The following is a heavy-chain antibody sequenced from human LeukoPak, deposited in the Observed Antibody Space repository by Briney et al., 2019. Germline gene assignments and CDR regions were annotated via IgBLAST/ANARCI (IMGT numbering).Heavy chain of an antibody. CDR2: ISGSGGST. J-gene: IGHJ5*02. D-gene: IGHD6-19*01. Sequence: GGSLRLSCAASGFTFSSYAMSWVRQAPGKGLAWVSSISGSGGSTYYADSVKGRFAISRDNSKNTLYLQMNSLRAEDTAVYYCAKDHSGWYDKWFDPWGQGTLVTVSS. CDR1: GFTFSSYA. CDR3: AKDHSGWYDKWFDP. V-gene: IGHV3-23*01.